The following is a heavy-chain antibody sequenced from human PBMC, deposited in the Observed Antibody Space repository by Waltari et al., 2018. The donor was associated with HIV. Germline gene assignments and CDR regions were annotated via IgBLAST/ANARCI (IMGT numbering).Heavy chain of an antibody. CDR2: ISNEGSNN. J-gene: IGHJ4*02. V-gene: IGHV3-30*16. CDR1: GFTFSSYA. CDR3: ARDPGYSSGPAHFDY. Sequence: QVQLVESGGGVVQPGRSLRLSCAASGFTFSSYAMPWVRQPPGKGLEGEAVISNEGSNNDYADSVKGLFTISRDNSKNTLYQQMNSLRAEDTAVYYCARDPGYSSGPAHFDYWGQGTLVTVSS. D-gene: IGHD6-19*01.